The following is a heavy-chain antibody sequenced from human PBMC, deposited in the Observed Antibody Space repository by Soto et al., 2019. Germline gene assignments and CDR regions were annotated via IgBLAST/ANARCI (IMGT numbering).Heavy chain of an antibody. Sequence: PGGSLRLSCSASGSTFSSYDMHWVRQGPGKGLEWVSAIGTAGDTNYAGSVKGRFTISRENAKSSLYLQMNSLRAGDTAIYFCARAIGPTLFDYWGQGTLVTVSS. CDR2: IGTAGDT. CDR3: ARAIGPTLFDY. CDR1: GSTFSSYD. J-gene: IGHJ4*02. V-gene: IGHV3-13*04. D-gene: IGHD3-22*01.